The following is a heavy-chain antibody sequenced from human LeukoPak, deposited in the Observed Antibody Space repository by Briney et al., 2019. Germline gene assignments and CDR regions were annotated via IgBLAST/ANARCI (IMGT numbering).Heavy chain of an antibody. Sequence: SGGSLRLSCAAPGFTFSSYSMNWVRQAPGKGLEWVSSISSSSNYIYYADSVKGRFTISRDNAKNSLYLQMNSLRAEDTAVYYCARERSDYSNLIDYWGQGTLVTVSS. CDR1: GFTFSSYS. D-gene: IGHD4-11*01. J-gene: IGHJ4*02. CDR2: ISSSSNYI. V-gene: IGHV3-21*01. CDR3: ARERSDYSNLIDY.